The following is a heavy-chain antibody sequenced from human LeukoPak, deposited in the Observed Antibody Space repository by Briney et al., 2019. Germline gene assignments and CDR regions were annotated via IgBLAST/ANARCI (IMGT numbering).Heavy chain of an antibody. Sequence: SETLSLTCTVSGGSISSSSYYWGWIRQPPGKGLEWIGSMYYSGSTYYNPSLKSRVTISVDTSKSQFSLKLSSVTAADTAVYYCASLYGSGNTDVWGKGTTVTVSS. V-gene: IGHV4-39*07. CDR2: MYYSGST. CDR3: ASLYGSGNTDV. D-gene: IGHD3-10*01. J-gene: IGHJ6*03. CDR1: GGSISSSSYY.